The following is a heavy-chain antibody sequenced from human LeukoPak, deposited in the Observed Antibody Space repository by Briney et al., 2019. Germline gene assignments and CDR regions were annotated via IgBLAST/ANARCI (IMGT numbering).Heavy chain of an antibody. Sequence: ASVKVSCKTSGYTFTSYAMHWVRQAPGQRLEWMGWINVGNGNTKYSRKFQGRVTITRDTSASTAYMELSSLRSEDTAVYYCARDYYDSSGYYRGDYWGQGTLVTVSS. D-gene: IGHD3-22*01. J-gene: IGHJ4*02. V-gene: IGHV1-3*01. CDR3: ARDYYDSSGYYRGDY. CDR2: INVGNGNT. CDR1: GYTFTSYA.